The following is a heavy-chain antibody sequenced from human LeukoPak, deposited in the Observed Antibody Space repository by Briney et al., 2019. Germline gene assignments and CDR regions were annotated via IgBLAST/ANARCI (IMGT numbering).Heavy chain of an antibody. CDR1: GFTVSSNY. CDR2: IYSGGST. CDR3: ARDSSGYYDAFDI. Sequence: AGGSLRLSCAASGFTVSSNYMSWVRQAPGKGLEWVSVIYSGGSTYYADSVKGRSTISRDNSKNTLYLQINSLRAEDTAVYYCARDSSGYYDAFDIWGQGTMVTVSS. D-gene: IGHD3-22*01. J-gene: IGHJ3*02. V-gene: IGHV3-53*01.